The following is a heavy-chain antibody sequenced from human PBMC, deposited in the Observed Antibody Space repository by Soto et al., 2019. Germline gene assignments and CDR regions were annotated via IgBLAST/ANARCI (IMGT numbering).Heavy chain of an antibody. D-gene: IGHD3-3*01. CDR2: MNPNSGNT. V-gene: IGHV1-8*01. Sequence: GASVKVSCKASGYTFTSYDINWVRQATGQGLEWMGWMNPNSGNTGYAQKFQGRVTMTRNTSISTAYMELSSLRSEDTAVYYCARTNYDFWSGYYAHFDYWGQGTLVTVSS. CDR3: ARTNYDFWSGYYAHFDY. CDR1: GYTFTSYD. J-gene: IGHJ4*02.